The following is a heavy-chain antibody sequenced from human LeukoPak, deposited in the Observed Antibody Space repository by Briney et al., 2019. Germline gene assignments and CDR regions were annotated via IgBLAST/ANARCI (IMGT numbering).Heavy chain of an antibody. J-gene: IGHJ3*02. CDR3: ATWYSSGWHDAFDI. CDR2: ISYDGSNK. CDR1: GFTFSSYG. Sequence: GGSLRLSCAASGFTFSSYGMHWVRQAPGKGLEWVAVISYDGSNKYYADSVKGRFTISRDNSKNTLNLQMNSLRAEDTAVYYCATWYSSGWHDAFDIWGQGTMVTVSS. D-gene: IGHD6-19*01. V-gene: IGHV3-30*03.